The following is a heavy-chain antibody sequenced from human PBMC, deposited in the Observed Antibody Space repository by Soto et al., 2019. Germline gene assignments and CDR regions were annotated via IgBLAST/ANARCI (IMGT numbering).Heavy chain of an antibody. CDR3: ARWRRPYYLGIVVVPAAPLGWFDP. Sequence: SETLSLTCAVYGGSFSGYYWSWIRQPPGKGLEWIGEINHSGSTNYNPSLKSRVTISVDTSKNQFSLKLSSVTAADTAVYYCARWRRPYYLGIVVVPAAPLGWFDPWGQGTLVTSPQ. CDR2: INHSGST. CDR1: GGSFSGYY. J-gene: IGHJ5*02. V-gene: IGHV4-34*01. D-gene: IGHD2-2*03.